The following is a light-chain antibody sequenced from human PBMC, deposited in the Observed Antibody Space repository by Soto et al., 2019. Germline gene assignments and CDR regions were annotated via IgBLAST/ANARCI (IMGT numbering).Light chain of an antibody. CDR2: GAS. CDR1: QSVSSSY. V-gene: IGKV3-20*01. Sequence: EIGLTQSPGTLSLSPGEIATLSCRASQSVSSSYLAWYQQKPGQAPRLLIYGASSRATGIPDRFSGSGSGTDFTLTISRLEPEDFAVYYCKQYGSSPYTCGQGTKLEIK. CDR3: KQYGSSPYT. J-gene: IGKJ2*01.